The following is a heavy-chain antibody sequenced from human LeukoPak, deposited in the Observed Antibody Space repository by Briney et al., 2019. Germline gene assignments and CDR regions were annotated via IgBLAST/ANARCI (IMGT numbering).Heavy chain of an antibody. CDR3: ARELYDSGGYSSPIDY. V-gene: IGHV3-21*01. CDR1: GFPFSSYA. J-gene: IGHJ4*02. D-gene: IGHD3-22*01. Sequence: GGPLTLSCSASGFPFSSYAMHWLRQAPGKGLEWVSPISSSSSHIHSADSVKGGFTISRDNAKNSLYLQMISRRAEDTAVYYCARELYDSGGYSSPIDYWGQGTLVTVSS. CDR2: ISSSSSHI.